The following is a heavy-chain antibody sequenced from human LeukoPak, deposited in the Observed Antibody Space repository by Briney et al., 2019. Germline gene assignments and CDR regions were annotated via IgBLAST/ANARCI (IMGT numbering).Heavy chain of an antibody. CDR2: VYQSGTT. V-gene: IGHV4-38-2*02. CDR1: GFSISSGHY. J-gene: IGHJ4*02. CDR3: ARIFIRNGYSSYFDC. Sequence: RPSETLSLTYTVSGFSISSGHYWDWVRQPPGAGLEWIGSVYQSGTTYYNPSLKSRVTTSVDMSKNQFSLRLRPVTAADTAVYYCARIFIRNGYSSYFDCWGQGTLVTVSS. D-gene: IGHD5-18*01.